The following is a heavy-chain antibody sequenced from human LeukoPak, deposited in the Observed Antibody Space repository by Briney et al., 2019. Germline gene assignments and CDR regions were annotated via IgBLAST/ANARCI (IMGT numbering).Heavy chain of an antibody. Sequence: SETLSLTCTVSGGSISSSPYYWAWVRQPPGKGLEWIGSIYYSGSTYYNPSLKSRVTISADTSKNQFSLKLSSVTAADTAVYYCARAPESYGSGSYYRDPNWFDPWGQGTLVTVSS. CDR3: ARAPESYGSGSYYRDPNWFDP. CDR2: IYYSGST. V-gene: IGHV4-39*07. D-gene: IGHD3-10*01. J-gene: IGHJ5*02. CDR1: GGSISSSPYY.